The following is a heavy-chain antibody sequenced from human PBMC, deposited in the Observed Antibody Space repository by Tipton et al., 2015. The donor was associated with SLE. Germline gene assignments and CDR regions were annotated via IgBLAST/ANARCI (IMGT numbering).Heavy chain of an antibody. CDR2: INSFGST. CDR3: AKSPDAFDV. CDR1: GGAFNAYD. Sequence: TLSLTCDFFGGAFNAYDYHGIRQPPGKGLEWIGKINSFGSTNYSPSLKSRVTMSVDTSKNQFSLRLTSVTAADTAVYYCAKSPDAFDVWGQGTMVTVSS. V-gene: IGHV4-34*01. J-gene: IGHJ3*01.